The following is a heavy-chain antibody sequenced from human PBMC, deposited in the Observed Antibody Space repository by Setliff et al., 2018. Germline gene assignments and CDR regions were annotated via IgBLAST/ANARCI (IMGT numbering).Heavy chain of an antibody. D-gene: IGHD4-17*01. V-gene: IGHV1-69*13. CDR2: IIPIFGTA. CDR3: ARDSTVTTDYYYYYMDV. CDR1: GGTFSSYA. Sequence: GASVKVSCKASGGTFSSYAISWVRQAPGQGLEWMGGIIPIFGTANYAQKFQGRVTITADESTSTAHMELSSLRSEDTAVYYCARDSTVTTDYYYYYMDVWGKGTTVTVSS. J-gene: IGHJ6*03.